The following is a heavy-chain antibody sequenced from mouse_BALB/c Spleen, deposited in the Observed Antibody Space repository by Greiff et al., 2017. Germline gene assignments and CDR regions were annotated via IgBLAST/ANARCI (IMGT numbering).Heavy chain of an antibody. J-gene: IGHJ4*01. D-gene: IGHD2-10*01. V-gene: IGHV14-4*02. CDR2: IDPENGDT. Sequence: VQLQQSGAELVRSGASVKLSCTASGFNIKDYYMHWVKQRPEQGLEWIGWIDPENGDTEYAPKFQGKATMTADTSSNTAYLQLSSLTSEDTAVYYCNALTYFDYWGQGTSVTVSS. CDR3: NALTYFDY. CDR1: GFNIKDYY.